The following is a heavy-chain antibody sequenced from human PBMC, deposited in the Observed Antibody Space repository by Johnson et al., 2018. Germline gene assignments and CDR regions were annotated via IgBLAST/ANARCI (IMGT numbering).Heavy chain of an antibody. CDR2: ISYDGSNK. Sequence: QVQLVQSGGGVVQPGRSLRLSCAASGFTFSSYAMHWVRQAPGKGLEWVAVISYDGSNKYYADPVQGRFTNSRDNSKNTLYLQMNSLRAEDTAVYYCATGQQLNNMDVWGKGTTVTVSS. CDR1: GFTFSSYA. J-gene: IGHJ6*03. CDR3: ATGQQLNNMDV. V-gene: IGHV3-30-3*01. D-gene: IGHD6-13*01.